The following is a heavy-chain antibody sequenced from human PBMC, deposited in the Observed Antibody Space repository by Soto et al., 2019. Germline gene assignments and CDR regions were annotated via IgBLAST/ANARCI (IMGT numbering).Heavy chain of an antibody. D-gene: IGHD3-3*01. Sequence: EVQLLESGGGLVQPGGSLRLSCAASGFTFSSYAMSWVRQAPGKGLEWVSAISGSGGSTYYADSVKGRFTISRDNSKNTLYLQMNSMRAEDTAVYYCAKAGRFLEWLSPYYFDYWGQGTLVTVSS. CDR2: ISGSGGST. V-gene: IGHV3-23*01. CDR1: GFTFSSYA. CDR3: AKAGRFLEWLSPYYFDY. J-gene: IGHJ4*02.